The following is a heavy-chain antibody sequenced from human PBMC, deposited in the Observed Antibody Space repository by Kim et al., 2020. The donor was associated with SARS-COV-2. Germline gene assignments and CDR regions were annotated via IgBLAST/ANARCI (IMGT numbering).Heavy chain of an antibody. D-gene: IGHD3-10*01. J-gene: IGHJ5*02. CDR1: GGSISSSSYY. V-gene: IGHV4-39*07. Sequence: SETLSLTCTVSGGSISSSSYYWGWIRQPPGKGLEWIGSIYYSGSTYNNPSLKSRVTMSADTSKNQVSLKLSSVTAADTGVYYCVRETKDSGSYPWFDPWGQGTLVTVSS. CDR2: IYYSGST. CDR3: VRETKDSGSYPWFDP.